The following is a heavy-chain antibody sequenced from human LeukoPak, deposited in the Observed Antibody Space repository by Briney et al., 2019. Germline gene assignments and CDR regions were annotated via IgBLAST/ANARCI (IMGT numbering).Heavy chain of an antibody. V-gene: IGHV4-39*07. CDR2: IYYSGST. J-gene: IGHJ4*02. Sequence: SETLSLTCTVSGGSISSSSYYWGWIRQPPGKGLEWTGSIYYSGSTYYNPSLKSRVAISVDTSKNQFSLKLSSVTAADTAVYYCARSEGDSSSWGPTHYFDYWGQGTLVTVSS. D-gene: IGHD6-13*01. CDR1: GGSISSSSYY. CDR3: ARSEGDSSSWGPTHYFDY.